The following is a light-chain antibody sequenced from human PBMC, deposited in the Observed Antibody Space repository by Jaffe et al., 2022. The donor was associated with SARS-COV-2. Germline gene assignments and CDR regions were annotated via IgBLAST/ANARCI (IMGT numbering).Light chain of an antibody. CDR1: QSVSSDS. J-gene: IGKJ2*01. CDR2: GAS. CDR3: QQYGRSPYT. Sequence: EIVLTQSPGTLSLSPGERATLSCRASQSVSSDSLAWYQQKPGQAPRLLIFGASSRATGIPDRFSGSGSGTDFTLTISRLEPEDFAVYYCQQYGRSPYTFGQGTKLEI. V-gene: IGKV3-20*01.